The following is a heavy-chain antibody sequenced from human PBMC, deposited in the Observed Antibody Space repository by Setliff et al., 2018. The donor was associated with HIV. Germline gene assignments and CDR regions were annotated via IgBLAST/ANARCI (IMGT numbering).Heavy chain of an antibody. CDR1: GFTFSKYW. D-gene: IGHD6-6*01. J-gene: IGHJ4*02. CDR3: ARGHYSSSSG. CDR2: IKQDGMEK. V-gene: IGHV3-7*03. Sequence: GGSLRLSCAASGFTFSKYWMSWVRQGPGKGLEWVANIKQDGMEKHYVGSVKGRFTIARDNAKNSLFLQMNSLRAEDTAVYYCARGHYSSSSGWGQGTLVTVSS.